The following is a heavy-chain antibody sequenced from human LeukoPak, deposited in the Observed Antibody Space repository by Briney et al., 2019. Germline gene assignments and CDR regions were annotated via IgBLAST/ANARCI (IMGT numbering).Heavy chain of an antibody. CDR1: GGSVSSGIYY. CDR2: IYYSGST. J-gene: IGHJ4*02. Sequence: PSETLSLTCTVSGGSVSSGIYYWRWIRQPPGKGLEWIGYIYYSGSTNYNPSLKSRVPISLDTSKNQFSLKLSSVTAADTALYYCARRVSSGYSDYWGQGTLVTVSS. D-gene: IGHD3-22*01. V-gene: IGHV4-61*01. CDR3: ARRVSSGYSDY.